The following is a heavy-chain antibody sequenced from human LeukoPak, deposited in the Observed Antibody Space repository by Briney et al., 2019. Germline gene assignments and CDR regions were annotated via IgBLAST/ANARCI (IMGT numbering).Heavy chain of an antibody. CDR1: GGSISSYY. D-gene: IGHD3-22*01. Sequence: SGTLSLTCTVSGGSISSYYWSWIRQPPGKGLEWIGYIYYSGSTNYNPSLKSRVTISVDTSKNQFSLKLSSVTAADTAVYYCARGWEYYYDSSGYYSVDAFDIWGQGTMVTVSS. V-gene: IGHV4-59*01. J-gene: IGHJ3*02. CDR2: IYYSGST. CDR3: ARGWEYYYDSSGYYSVDAFDI.